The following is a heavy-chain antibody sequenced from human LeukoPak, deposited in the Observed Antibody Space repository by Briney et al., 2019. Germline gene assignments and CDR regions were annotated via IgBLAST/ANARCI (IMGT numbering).Heavy chain of an antibody. Sequence: PSETLSLTCTVSGDSIGTSIYYWGWIRQPPGKGLEWIGSIYYTGTTNYNPSLKSRVTISVDTSKNQFSLKLSSVTAADTAVYYCARVRGSSWGAPWGYYYGMDVWGQGTTVTVSS. D-gene: IGHD6-13*01. J-gene: IGHJ6*02. V-gene: IGHV4-39*07. CDR3: ARVRGSSWGAPWGYYYGMDV. CDR2: IYYTGTT. CDR1: GDSIGTSIYY.